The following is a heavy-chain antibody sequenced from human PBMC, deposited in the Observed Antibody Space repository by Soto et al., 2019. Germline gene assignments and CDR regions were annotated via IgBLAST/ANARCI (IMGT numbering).Heavy chain of an antibody. J-gene: IGHJ4*02. D-gene: IGHD6-6*01. CDR1: GFSLSTSGVD. V-gene: IGHV2-5*02. CDR2: IYWDDDK. CDR3: ANRRPYSTSPEYFFDY. Sequence: QITLKESGPPLVKPTQTLTLTCTFSGFSLSTSGVDVGWIRQPPGKALEWLALIYWDDDKRYSPSLKSRLTITKDTSKNQVVLTMNNMDPLDTATYYCANRRPYSTSPEYFFDYWGQGTLVTVSS.